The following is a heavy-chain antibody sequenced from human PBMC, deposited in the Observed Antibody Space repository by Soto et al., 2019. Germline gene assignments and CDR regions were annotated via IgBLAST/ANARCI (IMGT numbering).Heavy chain of an antibody. D-gene: IGHD3-10*01. CDR3: ARDYGSGSYYNFTYYYYYYMDV. Sequence: ASVKVSCKASGYTFTSYAMHWVRQAPGQRLEWMGWINAGNGNTKYSQKFQGRVTITRDTSASTAYMELSSLRSEDTAVYYCARDYGSGSYYNFTYYYYYYMDVWGKGTTVTVSS. V-gene: IGHV1-3*01. CDR1: GYTFTSYA. J-gene: IGHJ6*03. CDR2: INAGNGNT.